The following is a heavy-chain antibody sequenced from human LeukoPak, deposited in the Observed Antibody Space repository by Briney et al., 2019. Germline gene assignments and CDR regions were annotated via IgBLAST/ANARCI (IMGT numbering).Heavy chain of an antibody. CDR3: AKDSSITMTSFDY. D-gene: IGHD3-22*01. CDR2: ISGSGKNI. J-gene: IGHJ4*02. Sequence: GVLRLSCAPSGFTFSSYEMNWVRQAPGKGLEWVSYISGSGKNIYYADSVKGRFTISRDNSKNTLYLQMNGLRAEDTAVYYCAKDSSITMTSFDYWGQGTLVTVSS. CDR1: GFTFSSYE. V-gene: IGHV3-48*03.